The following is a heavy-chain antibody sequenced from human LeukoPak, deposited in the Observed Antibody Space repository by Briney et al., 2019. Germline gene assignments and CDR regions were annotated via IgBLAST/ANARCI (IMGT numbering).Heavy chain of an antibody. CDR3: ARGRGWGTFDI. CDR1: GFTLSSHD. D-gene: IGHD3-10*01. CDR2: IGTAGDT. V-gene: IGHV3-13*04. J-gene: IGHJ3*02. Sequence: SGGSLRLSCAASGFTLSSHDMHWVRQGTGKGLEWVSAIGTAGDTYYPGSVKGRFTTSRENAKNSLYLQMNSLRVGDTAVYYCARGRGWGTFDIWGQGTMVTVSS.